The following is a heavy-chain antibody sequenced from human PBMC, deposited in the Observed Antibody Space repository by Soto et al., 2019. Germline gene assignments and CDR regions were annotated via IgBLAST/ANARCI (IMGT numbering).Heavy chain of an antibody. CDR1: GFTFNRYG. J-gene: IGHJ6*01. Sequence: QMQLVESGGGVVQPGRSLRLSCVASGFTFNRYGMHWVRQAPGKELEWVALISFDGSDKFYLDSVKGRFTLSRDNSKNTMFLQMNNLRSEDTALYYCAKDRTTGTQGLFYGLDVWGQGTTVTVSS. V-gene: IGHV3-30*18. CDR2: ISFDGSDK. D-gene: IGHD4-4*01. CDR3: AKDRTTGTQGLFYGLDV.